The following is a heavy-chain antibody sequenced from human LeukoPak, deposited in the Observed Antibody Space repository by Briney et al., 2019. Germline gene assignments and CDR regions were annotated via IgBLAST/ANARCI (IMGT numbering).Heavy chain of an antibody. J-gene: IGHJ5*02. CDR1: GYTFTSYD. CDR3: ARDNSVGDYAWWFDP. V-gene: IGHV1-8*03. CDR2: MNPNSGNK. Sequence: ASVKVSCKASGYTFTSYDINWVRQATGQGLEWMGWMNPNSGNKGYAQKFQGRVTITRNTSISTAYMELSSLRSEDTAVYYCARDNSVGDYAWWFDPWGQGTLVTVSS. D-gene: IGHD1-26*01.